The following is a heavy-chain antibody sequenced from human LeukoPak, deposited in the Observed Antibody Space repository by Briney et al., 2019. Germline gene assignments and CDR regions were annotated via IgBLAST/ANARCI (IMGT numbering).Heavy chain of an antibody. V-gene: IGHV3-13*01. J-gene: IGHJ4*02. CDR2: IGTAGDT. CDR3: ARRSSGHFDY. Sequence: GGSLRLSCAASGFTFSSYDVHWVRQATGEGLEWVSAIGTAGDTYYPGSVKGRFTISRENAKNSLYLQMNSLRAEDTAVYYCARRSSGHFDYWGQGTLVTVSS. D-gene: IGHD6-19*01. CDR1: GFTFSSYD.